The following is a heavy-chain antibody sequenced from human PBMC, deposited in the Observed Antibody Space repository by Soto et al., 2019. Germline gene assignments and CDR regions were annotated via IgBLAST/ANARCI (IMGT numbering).Heavy chain of an antibody. CDR2: INDQGGSP. J-gene: IGHJ3*02. Sequence: GGSLRLSCAASGFTFSNYWMHWVRQAPGKGLVWISRINDQGGSPTYADSVQGRFTISRDNSKNTLYLQMNSLRAEDTAVYYCAKDEGITPWPPDAFDIWGQGTIVTGSS. D-gene: IGHD3-10*01. CDR3: AKDEGITPWPPDAFDI. CDR1: GFTFSNYW. V-gene: IGHV3-74*01.